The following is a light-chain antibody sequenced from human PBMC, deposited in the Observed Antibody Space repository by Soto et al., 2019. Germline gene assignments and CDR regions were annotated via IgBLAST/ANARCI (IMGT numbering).Light chain of an antibody. Sequence: SYVLTQPPSVSVAPGRAARVTCGGSNIVGYNVQWYQQKQGQAHVLLVYYDDVRPSGITERFSGSNSGNTATLTISRVEAGDEADYYCQIWDSDSDHYVFGSGTKLTVL. CDR2: YDD. CDR3: QIWDSDSDHYV. V-gene: IGLV3-21*02. CDR1: NIVGYN. J-gene: IGLJ1*01.